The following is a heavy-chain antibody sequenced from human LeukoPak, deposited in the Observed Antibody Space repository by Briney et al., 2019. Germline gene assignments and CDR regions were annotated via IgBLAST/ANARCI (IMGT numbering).Heavy chain of an antibody. CDR1: GFTFSSYS. V-gene: IGHV3-30*18. D-gene: IGHD5-24*01. Sequence: GGSLRLSCAASGFTFSSYSMNWVRQAPGKGLEWVAVISYDGSNKYYADSVKGRFTISRDNSKNTLYLQMNSLRAEDTAVYYCAKSLRDGYNSRYYYYYMDVWGKGTTVTVSS. CDR2: ISYDGSNK. CDR3: AKSLRDGYNSRYYYYYMDV. J-gene: IGHJ6*03.